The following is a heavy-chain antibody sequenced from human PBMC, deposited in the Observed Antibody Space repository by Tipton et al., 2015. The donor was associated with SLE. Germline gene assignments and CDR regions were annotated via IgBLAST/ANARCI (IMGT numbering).Heavy chain of an antibody. J-gene: IGHJ3*02. CDR3: ARAPFRTVAGAFDI. CDR2: INHSGST. Sequence: TLSLTCAVYGGSFSGYYWSWIRQPPGKGLEWIGEINHSGSTNYNPSLKNRVTISVDTSKNQFSLKLSSVTAADTAVYYCARAPFRTVAGAFDIWGQGTMVTVSS. CDR1: GGSFSGYY. V-gene: IGHV4-34*01. D-gene: IGHD4-23*01.